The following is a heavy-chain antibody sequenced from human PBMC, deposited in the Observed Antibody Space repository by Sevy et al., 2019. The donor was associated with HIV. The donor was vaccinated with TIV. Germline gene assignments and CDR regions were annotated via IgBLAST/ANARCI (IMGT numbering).Heavy chain of an antibody. CDR1: GFTFCRYW. CDR2: IKHDGSEK. CDR3: ASDYYGGSGYSPYYYYGMDV. J-gene: IGHJ6*02. V-gene: IGHV3-7*01. Sequence: GGSLRLSCAASGFTFCRYWMSWVGQAPGKGLEWVADIKHDGSEKYYVDSVKGRFTISRDNTKNSLSLQMNSLTSEDTAVYYCASDYYGGSGYSPYYYYGMDVWGQGTTVTVSS. D-gene: IGHD3-22*01.